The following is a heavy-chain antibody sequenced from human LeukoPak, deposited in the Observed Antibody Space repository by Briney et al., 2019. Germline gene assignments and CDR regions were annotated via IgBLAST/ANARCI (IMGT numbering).Heavy chain of an antibody. V-gene: IGHV6-1*01. CDR1: GDSVSSNSAA. Sequence: SQTLSLTCAISGDSVSSNSAAWNWIRQSPSRGLEWLGRTYYRSKWHNDYAVSVKSRITINPDTSKNQFSLQLNSVTPEDTAVYYCARDVFITMVRGVIISPTYYFDYWGQGTLVTVSS. D-gene: IGHD3-10*01. CDR2: TYYRSKWHN. J-gene: IGHJ4*02. CDR3: ARDVFITMVRGVIISPTYYFDY.